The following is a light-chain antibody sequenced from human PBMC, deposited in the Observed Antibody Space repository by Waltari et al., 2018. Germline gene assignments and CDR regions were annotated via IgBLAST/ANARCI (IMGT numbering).Light chain of an antibody. CDR3: QHYVRLPGT. J-gene: IGKJ1*01. Sequence: CSAMQMASRTLSCYQQKPSQAPRRLIYGASTRATGIPDRFSGSGSGTDFSLTISRLEPEDFAGYYCQHYVRLPGTFGQGTKVEIK. CDR2: GAS. V-gene: IGKV3-20*01. CDR1: QMASRT.